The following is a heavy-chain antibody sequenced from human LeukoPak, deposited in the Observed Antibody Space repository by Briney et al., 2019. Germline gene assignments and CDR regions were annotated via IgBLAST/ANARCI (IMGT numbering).Heavy chain of an antibody. D-gene: IGHD2-2*01. V-gene: IGHV4-59*01. CDR3: ARGEVVVPDY. Sequence: SETLSLTCTVSGGSISSYYWSWIRQPPGKGLEWIGYIYYSGNTNYNPSLKSRVTISVDTSKNQFSLKLSSVTAADTAIYYCARGEVVVPDYWGQGTLVTVSS. CDR2: IYYSGNT. J-gene: IGHJ4*02. CDR1: GGSISSYY.